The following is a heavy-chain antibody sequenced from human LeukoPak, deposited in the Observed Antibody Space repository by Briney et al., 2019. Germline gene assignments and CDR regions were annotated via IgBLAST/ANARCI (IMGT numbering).Heavy chain of an antibody. V-gene: IGHV1-18*01. J-gene: IGHJ4*02. D-gene: IGHD3-10*01. CDR2: ISAYNGNT. Sequence: GASVKVSCKASGYTFTSYGISWVRQAPGQGLEWMGWISAYNGNTNYAQKLQGRVTMTTDTSTSTAYMELRSLRSDDTAVYYCARVWFGELSPTPPLDYWGQGTLVTVSS. CDR1: GYTFTSYG. CDR3: ARVWFGELSPTPPLDY.